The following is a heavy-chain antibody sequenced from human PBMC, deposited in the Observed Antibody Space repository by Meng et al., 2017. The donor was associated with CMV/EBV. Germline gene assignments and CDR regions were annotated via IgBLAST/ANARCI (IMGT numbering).Heavy chain of an antibody. CDR3: ARDMVVPATASYYFDY. J-gene: IGHJ4*02. CDR2: IKQGGSEK. CDR1: GFTFSSYW. D-gene: IGHD2-2*01. Sequence: GESLKISCAASGFTFSSYWMSWVRQAPGKGLEWVANIKQGGSEKYYVDSVKGRFTISRDNAKNSLYLQMNSLRAEDTAVYYCARDMVVPATASYYFDYWGQGTLVTVSS. V-gene: IGHV3-7*01.